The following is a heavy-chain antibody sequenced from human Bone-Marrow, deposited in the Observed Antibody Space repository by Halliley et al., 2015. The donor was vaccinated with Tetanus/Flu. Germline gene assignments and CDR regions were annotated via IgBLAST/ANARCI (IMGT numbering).Heavy chain of an antibody. CDR1: GFTFSSYD. CDR3: ARGGYGSGWCPFGVDL. D-gene: IGHD5-18*01. V-gene: IGHV3-13*01. Sequence: SLRLSCAASGFTFSSYDMHWVRQGAGKGLEWVSSIGTAGDTYYAGSVKGRFTVSRDNAKSSFNLQMSSLTAGDTAIYYCARGGYGSGWCPFGVDLRGQGTPVTVS. J-gene: IGHJ6*02. CDR2: IGTAGDT.